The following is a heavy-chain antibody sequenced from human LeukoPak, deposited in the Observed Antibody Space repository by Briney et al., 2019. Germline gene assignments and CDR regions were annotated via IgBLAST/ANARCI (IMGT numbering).Heavy chain of an antibody. CDR2: IYHSGST. Sequence: SETLPLTCAVSGGSISNNNWWSWVRQPPGEGLEWIGQIYHSGSTNYNPSLKSRVTISVDKSKNQFSLKLSSVTAADTAVYYCARDRVEYPFDYWGQGSLPTVCS. CDR3: ARDRVEYPFDY. J-gene: IGHJ4*02. CDR1: GGSISNNNW. V-gene: IGHV4-4*02. D-gene: IGHD2-2*01.